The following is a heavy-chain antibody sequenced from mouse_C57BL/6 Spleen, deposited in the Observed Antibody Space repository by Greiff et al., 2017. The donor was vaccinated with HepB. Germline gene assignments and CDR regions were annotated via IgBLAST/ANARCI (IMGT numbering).Heavy chain of an antibody. CDR3: AIGGYYLYYFDY. CDR1: CYTFTSYW. J-gene: IGHJ2*01. D-gene: IGHD2-3*01. CDR2: IHPSDSDT. Sequence: QVQLKQPGAELVKPGASVKVSCKASCYTFTSYWMHWVKQRPGQGLEWIGRIHPSDSDTNYNQKFKGKATLTVDKSSSTAYMQLSSLTSEDSAVYYCAIGGYYLYYFDYWGQGTTLTVSS. V-gene: IGHV1-74*01.